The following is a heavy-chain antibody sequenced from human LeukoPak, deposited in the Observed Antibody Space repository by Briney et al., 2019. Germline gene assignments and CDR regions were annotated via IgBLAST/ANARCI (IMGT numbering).Heavy chain of an antibody. J-gene: IGHJ4*02. CDR1: GGTFSSYA. Sequence: ASVKVSCKASGGTFSSYAISWVRQAPGQGLEWMGRIIPILGIANHAQKFQGRVTITADKSTSTAYMELSSLRSEDTAVCYCARLRVSSGSYSPGYYFDYWGQGTLVTVSS. CDR2: IIPILGIA. CDR3: ARLRVSSGSYSPGYYFDY. V-gene: IGHV1-69*04. D-gene: IGHD1-26*01.